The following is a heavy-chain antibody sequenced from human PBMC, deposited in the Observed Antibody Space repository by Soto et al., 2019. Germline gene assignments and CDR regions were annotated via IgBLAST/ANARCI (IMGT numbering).Heavy chain of an antibody. CDR3: AKSVLATVGTYFVH. V-gene: IGHV3-53*01. J-gene: IGHJ4*02. CDR2: IYSGGST. Sequence: GGSLRLSCAASGFTVSSNYMSWVRQAPGKGLEWVSVIYSGGSTYYADSVKGRFTISRDNSKNTLYLQMNSLRAEDTAVYYCAKSVLATVGTYFVHWGQGTVVTVS. D-gene: IGHD6-13*01. CDR1: GFTVSSNY.